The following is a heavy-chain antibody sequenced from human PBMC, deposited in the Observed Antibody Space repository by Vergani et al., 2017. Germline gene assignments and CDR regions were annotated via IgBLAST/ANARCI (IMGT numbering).Heavy chain of an antibody. D-gene: IGHD1-1*01. Sequence: QVQLQQWGAGLLKPSETLSLTCAVYGGSFSGYYWSWIRQPPGKGLEWIGYIYDSGSTNYNPSLKSRVTISVDTSKNQFSLKLSSVTAADTAVYYCARHETSATFSWFDPWGQGTLVTVSS. CDR3: ARHETSATFSWFDP. CDR2: IYDSGST. V-gene: IGHV4-34*11. CDR1: GGSFSGYY. J-gene: IGHJ5*02.